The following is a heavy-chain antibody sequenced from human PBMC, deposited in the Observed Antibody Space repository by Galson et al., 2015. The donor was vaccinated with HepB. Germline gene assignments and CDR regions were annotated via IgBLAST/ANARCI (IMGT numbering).Heavy chain of an antibody. V-gene: IGHV1-3*01. CDR3: ARVGDSKLPGDGGFYYDT. Sequence: SVKVSCKVSGYTFTNYALHWVRQAPGQRLEWMGFICRGIGNTRYSPMFQDRITFTRDTTASTGYMELSSLTSEDTGVYYCARVGDSKLPGDGGFYYDTWGQGTLVPVTS. J-gene: IGHJ4*02. D-gene: IGHD2-21*02. CDR1: GYTFTNYA. CDR2: ICRGIGNT.